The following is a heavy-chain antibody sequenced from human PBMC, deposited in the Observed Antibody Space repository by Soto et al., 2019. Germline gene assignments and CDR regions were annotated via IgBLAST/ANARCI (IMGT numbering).Heavy chain of an antibody. CDR2: IYYSGST. D-gene: IGHD4-17*01. J-gene: IGHJ4*02. V-gene: IGHV4-59*01. Sequence: PSETLSLTCTVSGGSISSYYWSWIRQPPGKGLEWIGYIYYSGSTNYNPSLKSRVTISVDTSTSTAFMELRSLRSDDTAVYYCARDLGYSDFDVHYWGQGTLVTVSS. CDR3: ARDLGYSDFDVHY. CDR1: GGSISSYY.